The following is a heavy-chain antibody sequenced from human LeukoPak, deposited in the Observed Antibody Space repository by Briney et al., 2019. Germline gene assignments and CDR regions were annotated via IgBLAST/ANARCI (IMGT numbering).Heavy chain of an antibody. CDR1: GFTFSGSA. Sequence: GGSLRLSCAASGFTFSGSAMHWVRQASGKGLEWVGRIRSKANSYATAYAASVKGRFTISRDDSKNTAYLQMNSLKTEDTAVYYCTSSNVDTAMVSSLEPDYYMDVWGKGTTVTISS. D-gene: IGHD5-18*01. V-gene: IGHV3-73*01. CDR3: TSSNVDTAMVSSLEPDYYMDV. J-gene: IGHJ6*03. CDR2: IRSKANSYAT.